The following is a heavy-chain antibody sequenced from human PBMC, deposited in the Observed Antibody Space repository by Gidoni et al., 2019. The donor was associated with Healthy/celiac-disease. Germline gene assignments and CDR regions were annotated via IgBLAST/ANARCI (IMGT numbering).Heavy chain of an antibody. D-gene: IGHD4-17*01. J-gene: IGHJ5*02. CDR3: ARDSGGSYDYGDHGLSWFDP. CDR1: GFTFSSYS. Sequence: QVQLVASGGGVVQPGRSLRLSCAAAGFTFSSYSMPWVRQAPGKGLEWVAVISYDGSNKYYADSVKGRFTISRDNSKNTLYLQMNSLRAEDTAVYYCARDSGGSYDYGDHGLSWFDPWGQGTLVTVSS. CDR2: ISYDGSNK. V-gene: IGHV3-30*01.